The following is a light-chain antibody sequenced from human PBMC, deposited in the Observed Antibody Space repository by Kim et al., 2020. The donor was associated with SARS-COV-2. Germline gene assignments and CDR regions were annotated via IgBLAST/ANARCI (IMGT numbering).Light chain of an antibody. CDR3: QQCNNYPYT. CDR1: QSISSW. Sequence: SASVGDRVTITCRASQSISSWLAWYQQKPGKAPKLLIYTASTLESGVPSRFSGSGSGTEFTLTISSLQPDDFATYYCQQCNNYPYTFGQGTKLEI. J-gene: IGKJ2*01. CDR2: TAS. V-gene: IGKV1-5*03.